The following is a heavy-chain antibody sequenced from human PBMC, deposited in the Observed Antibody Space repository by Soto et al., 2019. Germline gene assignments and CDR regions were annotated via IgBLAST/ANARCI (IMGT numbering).Heavy chain of an antibody. CDR2: IYYSGST. CDR3: ARARTYYDILTGEGTLDY. Sequence: PSETLSLTCTVSGGSVSSGSYYWSWIRQPPGKGLEWIGYIYYSGSTNYNPSLKSRVTISVDTSKNQFSLKLSSVTAADTAVYYCARARTYYDILTGEGTLDYWGQGTLVTVSS. J-gene: IGHJ4*02. CDR1: GGSVSSGSYY. D-gene: IGHD3-9*01. V-gene: IGHV4-61*01.